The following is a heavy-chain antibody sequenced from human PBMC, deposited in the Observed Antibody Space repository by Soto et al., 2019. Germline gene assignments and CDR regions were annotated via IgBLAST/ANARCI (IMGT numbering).Heavy chain of an antibody. Sequence: ASVKVSCKASGFSFTGYYIHWLRQAPGQGLEWMGWINAHSGGTEYAQKFQGRVILTRDTSIATAYLTLTSLTSDDTDLYYCAKDLTRQLAYWLDPWGQGTQVTVSS. CDR1: GFSFTGYY. V-gene: IGHV1-2*02. J-gene: IGHJ5*02. CDR3: AKDLTRQLAYWLDP. CDR2: INAHSGGT. D-gene: IGHD6-6*01.